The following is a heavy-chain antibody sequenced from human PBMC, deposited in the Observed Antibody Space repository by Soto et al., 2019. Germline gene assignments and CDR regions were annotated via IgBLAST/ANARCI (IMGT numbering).Heavy chain of an antibody. D-gene: IGHD3-22*01. V-gene: IGHV4-59*01. J-gene: IGHJ5*02. Sequence: PSETLSLTCTVSGGSISSYYWSWIRQPPGKGLEWIGYIYYSGSTNYNPSLKSRVTISVDTSKNQFSLKLSSVTAADTAVYYCARVKISGLFANNWFDPWGQGTLVTVSS. CDR1: GGSISSYY. CDR3: ARVKISGLFANNWFDP. CDR2: IYYSGST.